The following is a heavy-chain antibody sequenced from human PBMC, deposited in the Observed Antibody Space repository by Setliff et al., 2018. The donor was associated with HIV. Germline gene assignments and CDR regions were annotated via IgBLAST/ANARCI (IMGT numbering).Heavy chain of an antibody. CDR1: DVSISAYY. D-gene: IGHD3-22*01. CDR2: IFYTGST. CDR3: ARGTPHYYDSRYFQR. J-gene: IGHJ1*01. Sequence: PSETLSLTCTVSDVSISAYYWSWIRQPPGKGLEWIGDIFYTGSTNYNPSLKSRVTISIDTSKNQFSLKLSSLTAADTAVYYCARGTPHYYDSRYFQRWGQGTQVTVS. V-gene: IGHV4-59*12.